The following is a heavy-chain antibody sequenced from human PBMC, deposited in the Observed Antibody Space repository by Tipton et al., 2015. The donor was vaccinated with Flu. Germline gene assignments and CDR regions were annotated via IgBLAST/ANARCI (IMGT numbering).Heavy chain of an antibody. V-gene: IGHV1-46*01. J-gene: IGHJ4*02. Sequence: QSGAEVKRPGASVKVSCKASGYTFTNYHMHWVRQAPGQGLEWMGIINPSGGSTSYAQKFQGRVTMTRDTSTDIVYMELSSLGSADTAIYYCARDPQLRMYFDTSGYYPDYWGQGTLVTVSS. CDR2: INPSGGST. D-gene: IGHD3-22*01. CDR3: ARDPQLRMYFDTSGYYPDY. CDR1: GYTFTNYH.